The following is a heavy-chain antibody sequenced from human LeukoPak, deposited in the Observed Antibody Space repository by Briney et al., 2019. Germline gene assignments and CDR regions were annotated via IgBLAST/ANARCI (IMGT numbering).Heavy chain of an antibody. J-gene: IGHJ4*02. CDR2: ISAGGGST. D-gene: IGHD5-18*01. Sequence: PGGSLRLSCAASGFTFSSYAMSWVRQAPGKGLEWVSAISAGGGSTYYADSVKGRFTISRDISKNTLYLQMNSLRAEDTAVYYRAKRIRDTAMAYFDYWGQGTLVTVSS. CDR1: GFTFSSYA. V-gene: IGHV3-23*01. CDR3: AKRIRDTAMAYFDY.